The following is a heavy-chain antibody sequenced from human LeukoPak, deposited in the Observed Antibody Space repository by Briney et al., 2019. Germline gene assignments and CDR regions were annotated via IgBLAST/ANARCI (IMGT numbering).Heavy chain of an antibody. CDR1: GFTFSSYG. J-gene: IGHJ4*02. D-gene: IGHD6-19*01. CDR3: ARDKVVAGLGGNFDY. CDR2: IRYDGSNK. Sequence: PGGSLRLSCAASGFTFSSYGMHWVRQAPGKGLEWVAFIRYDGSNKYYADSVKGRFTISRDNSKNTLYLQMNSLRVEDTAVYYCARDKVVAGLGGNFDYWGQGALVTVSS. V-gene: IGHV3-30*02.